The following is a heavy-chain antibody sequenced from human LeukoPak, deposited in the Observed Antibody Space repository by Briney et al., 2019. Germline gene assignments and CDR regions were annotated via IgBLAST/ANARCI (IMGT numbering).Heavy chain of an antibody. D-gene: IGHD2-15*01. CDR3: ARHPFATPFDY. J-gene: IGHJ4*02. V-gene: IGHV4-59*08. CDR1: GGSISDNY. CDR2: AYYSGHT. Sequence: SETLSLTCTVSGGSISDNYWSWIRQPPGKGLEWIGYAYYSGHTNYNSSLKSRVTMSLDTSKSQFSLRLSSVTAADTAVYFCARHPFATPFDYWGPGTLVTVSS.